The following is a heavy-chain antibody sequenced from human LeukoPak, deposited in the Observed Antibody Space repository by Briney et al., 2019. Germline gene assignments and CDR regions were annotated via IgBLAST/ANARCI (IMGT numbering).Heavy chain of an antibody. V-gene: IGHV3-9*01. CDR2: ISWNSGRI. CDR1: GFTFDDYA. Sequence: GRSLRLSCAASGFTFDDYAMHWVRQAPGKGLEWVSGISWNSGRINYADSVKGRFSISRDNAKNSLYLQMNSLRAEDTAVYYCARPNPYCSSTSCYFDYWGQGTLVTVSS. CDR3: ARPNPYCSSTSCYFDY. J-gene: IGHJ4*02. D-gene: IGHD2-2*01.